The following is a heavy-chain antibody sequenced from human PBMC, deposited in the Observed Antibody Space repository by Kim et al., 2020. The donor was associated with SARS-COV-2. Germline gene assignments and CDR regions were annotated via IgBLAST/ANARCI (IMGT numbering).Heavy chain of an antibody. J-gene: IGHJ3*01. Sequence: GESLKISCEGSGYTFTSYWIGWVRQMPGKGLEWMGIIYPGDSDTRYSPSFQGQVTISADIDITTAYLHWISTKASDTAMYYLARGGWRSRKDAIDVWGQGTLVTLSS. CDR3: ARGGWRSRKDAIDV. V-gene: IGHV5-51*01. CDR2: IYPGDSDT. CDR1: GYTFTSYW. D-gene: IGHD3-3*01.